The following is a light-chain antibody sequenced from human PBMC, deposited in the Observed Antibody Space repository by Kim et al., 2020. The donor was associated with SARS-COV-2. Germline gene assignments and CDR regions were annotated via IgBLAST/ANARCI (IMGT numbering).Light chain of an antibody. V-gene: IGKV3-20*01. CDR3: QQYGSSPWT. CDR1: QSVSSSY. Sequence: PPGERATLSCRASQSVSSSYLAWYQQKPGQAPRLLIYGASSRATGIPDRFSGSGSGTDFTLTISRLEPEDFAVYYCQQYGSSPWTFGQGTKVEIK. J-gene: IGKJ1*01. CDR2: GAS.